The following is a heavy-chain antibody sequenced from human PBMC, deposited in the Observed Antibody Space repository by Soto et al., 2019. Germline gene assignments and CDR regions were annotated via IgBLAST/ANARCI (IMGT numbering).Heavy chain of an antibody. CDR1: GGTFSSYT. Sequence: QVQLVHSGAEVKKPGSSVKVSCKASGGTFSSYTISWVRQAPGQGLEWMGRIIPIHGIANYAQKFQGRVTITADKSTSTAYMELSSLRSEDTAVYYCARGGNYDIWTGYYSSGAFDIWGQGTMVTVSS. CDR3: ARGGNYDIWTGYYSSGAFDI. CDR2: IIPIHGIA. D-gene: IGHD3-9*01. J-gene: IGHJ3*02. V-gene: IGHV1-69*02.